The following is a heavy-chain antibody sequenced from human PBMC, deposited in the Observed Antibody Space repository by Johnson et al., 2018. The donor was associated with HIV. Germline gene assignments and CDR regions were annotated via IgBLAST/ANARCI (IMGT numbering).Heavy chain of an antibody. D-gene: IGHD6-6*01. CDR3: VKERQLVRSFDI. V-gene: IGHV3-30*04. CDR2: ISYDGSNT. Sequence: QVQLVESGGGVVQPGRSLRLSCAASGFTFSSYAMHWVRQAPGKGLEWVAVISYDGSNTYYADSVKGRFTISRDNSKNTLYLQMNSLRAEDTAVYYCVKERQLVRSFDIWGQGTMVAVSS. J-gene: IGHJ3*02. CDR1: GFTFSSYA.